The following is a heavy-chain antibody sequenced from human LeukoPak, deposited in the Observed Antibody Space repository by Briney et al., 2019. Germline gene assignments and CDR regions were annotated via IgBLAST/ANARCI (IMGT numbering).Heavy chain of an antibody. Sequence: GGSLRLSCAASGFTFNIYTMYWVRQAPGKGLEWVSSISSSSSYIYYADSVKGRFTISRNNAKNSLYLQMNSLRAEDTAVYYCARDPWTSSHYMDVWGKGTTVTVYS. CDR3: ARDPWTSSHYMDV. CDR2: ISSSSSYI. V-gene: IGHV3-21*06. D-gene: IGHD2-2*01. J-gene: IGHJ6*03. CDR1: GFTFNIYT.